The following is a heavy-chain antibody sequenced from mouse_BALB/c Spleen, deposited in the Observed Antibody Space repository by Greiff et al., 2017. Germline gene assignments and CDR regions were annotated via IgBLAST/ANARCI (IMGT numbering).Heavy chain of an antibody. CDR1: GFTFSSYC. J-gene: IGHJ3*01. CDR2: INSNGGST. Sequence: EVMLVESGAGLVQPGGSLKLSCAASGFTFSSYCMSWVHQTTDKRLELVATINSNGGSTYYPDSVKGRFTISRDNAKNTLYLQMSSLKSEDTAMYYSARGYDRYDGSWFAYWGQGTLVTVSA. D-gene: IGHD2-14*01. V-gene: IGHV5-6-3*01. CDR3: ARGYDRYDGSWFAY.